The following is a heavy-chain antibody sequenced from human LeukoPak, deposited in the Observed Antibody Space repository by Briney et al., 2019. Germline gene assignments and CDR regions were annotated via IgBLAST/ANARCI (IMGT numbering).Heavy chain of an antibody. V-gene: IGHV4-61*02. CDR1: GGSISSGSYY. D-gene: IGHD3-22*01. CDR2: IYTSGST. Sequence: SETLSLTCTVSGGSISSGSYYWSWIRQPAGKGLEWIGRIYTSGSTYYNPSLKSRVTISVDTSKNQFSLKLSSVTAADTAVYYCARDPRYYYDSSGYYQLDYWGQGTLVTVSS. CDR3: ARDPRYYYDSSGYYQLDY. J-gene: IGHJ4*02.